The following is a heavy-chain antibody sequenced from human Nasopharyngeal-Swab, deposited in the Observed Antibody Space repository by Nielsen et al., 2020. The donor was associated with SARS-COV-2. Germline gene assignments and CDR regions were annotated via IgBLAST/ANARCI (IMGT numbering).Heavy chain of an antibody. D-gene: IGHD2-2*01. CDR3: ASGRVVPAAMPNY. J-gene: IGHJ4*02. Sequence: ASVKVSCKASGHTFNNYSMHWVRQAPGQRLEWMGWIIAGTGNTKYSQKFQGRVTITRDTSASTAYMDLSSLRSEDTAVYYCASGRVVPAAMPNYWGQGTLVTVSS. CDR1: GHTFNNYS. V-gene: IGHV1-3*01. CDR2: IIAGTGNT.